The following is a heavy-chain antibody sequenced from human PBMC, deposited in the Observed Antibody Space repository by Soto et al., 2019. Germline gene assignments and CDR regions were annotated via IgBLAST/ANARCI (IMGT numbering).Heavy chain of an antibody. V-gene: IGHV1-3*01. CDR1: GYTFTIYA. CDR3: ARGPYYDRSGYHLAVDY. D-gene: IGHD3-22*01. J-gene: IGHJ4*02. CDR2: INANSGNT. Sequence: ASVNGSCKASGYTFTIYAMRWVRQAPGQRLEWMGWINANSGNTSYSQKFQDRVTMTRDTSINTAYMELNSLGADDTAVYYCARGPYYDRSGYHLAVDYWGPGTLVTVSS.